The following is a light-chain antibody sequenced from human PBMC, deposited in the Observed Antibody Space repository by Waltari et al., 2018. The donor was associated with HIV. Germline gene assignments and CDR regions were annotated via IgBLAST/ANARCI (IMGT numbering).Light chain of an antibody. J-gene: IGKJ4*01. CDR2: GAS. Sequence: EIVLTQSPGTLSLSPGERATLSCRASQSITNSYLAWYQQKPGQAPRLLIYGASSRATGIPDRFRGSGSGTDFTLTISRLEPEDFAVYYCQQYGSSPPLTFGGGTKVEIK. V-gene: IGKV3-20*01. CDR1: QSITNSY. CDR3: QQYGSSPPLT.